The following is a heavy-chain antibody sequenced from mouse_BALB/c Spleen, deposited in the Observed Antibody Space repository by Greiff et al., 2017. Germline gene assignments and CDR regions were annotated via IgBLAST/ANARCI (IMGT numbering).Heavy chain of an antibody. CDR2: IYPGNSDT. CDR3: TSGGWLQYYFDY. D-gene: IGHD2-3*01. Sequence: VQLQQSGTVLARPGASVKMSCKASGYSFTSYWMHWVKQRPGQGLEWIGAIYPGNSDTSYNQKFKGKAKLTAVTSASTAYMELSSLTNEDSAVYYCTSGGWLQYYFDYWGQGTTLTVSS. V-gene: IGHV1-5*01. J-gene: IGHJ2*01. CDR1: GYSFTSYW.